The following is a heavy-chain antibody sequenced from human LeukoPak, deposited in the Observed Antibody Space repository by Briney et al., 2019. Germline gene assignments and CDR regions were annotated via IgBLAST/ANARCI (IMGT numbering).Heavy chain of an antibody. CDR3: ARDGTLFDI. CDR2: ISGSGFST. V-gene: IGHV3-23*01. J-gene: IGHJ3*02. Sequence: GGSLRLSCAASGFTFSSYAMSWVRQAPGKGLEWVSAISGSGFSTYYADSVKGRFTISRDKAKNSLYLQMNSLRAEDTAVYYCARDGTLFDIWGQGTMVTVSS. CDR1: GFTFSSYA.